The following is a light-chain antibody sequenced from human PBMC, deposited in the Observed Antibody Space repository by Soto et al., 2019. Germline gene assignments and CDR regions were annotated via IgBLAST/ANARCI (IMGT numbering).Light chain of an antibody. CDR1: SSNIGTGYD. CDR3: SSYAGSNNLI. Sequence: QSALTQPPSMSGAPGQRVTISCTGSSSNIGTGYDVHWYQHLPGTAPKLLIYDSTNRPSGVPDRFSGSKSGTSASLAITGLQAEDEANYYCSSYAGSNNLIFGGGTKLTVL. J-gene: IGLJ2*01. V-gene: IGLV1-40*01. CDR2: DST.